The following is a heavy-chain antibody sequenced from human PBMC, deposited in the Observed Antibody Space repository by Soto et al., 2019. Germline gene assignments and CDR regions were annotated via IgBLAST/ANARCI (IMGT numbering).Heavy chain of an antibody. CDR2: IKSETDGGTT. CDR1: EFTFSNAW. CDR3: TTDDPINRN. Sequence: EVQFVESGGGLVKPGGSLRLSCAASEFTFSNAWMNWVRQAPGKGLEWVGLIKSETDGGTTDYAAPVKGRFSISRDDSKNTVYLQMNSLKIEDTAVYYCTTDDPINRNWGQGTLVTVSS. V-gene: IGHV3-15*01. J-gene: IGHJ4*02.